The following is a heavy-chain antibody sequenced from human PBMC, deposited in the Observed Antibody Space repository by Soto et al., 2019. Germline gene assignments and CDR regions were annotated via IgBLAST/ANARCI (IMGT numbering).Heavy chain of an antibody. Sequence: GGSLRLSCAASGFTFSSYGMHWVRQAPGKGLEWVAIISYDGNYKHHANSVKGRFTISRDNSKNTLYLQMNSLRAEDTAVYYCGKVSTYYYDSTFDYWGQGILVTVSS. CDR2: ISYDGNYK. V-gene: IGHV3-30*18. CDR1: GFTFSSYG. CDR3: GKVSTYYYDSTFDY. D-gene: IGHD3-22*01. J-gene: IGHJ4*02.